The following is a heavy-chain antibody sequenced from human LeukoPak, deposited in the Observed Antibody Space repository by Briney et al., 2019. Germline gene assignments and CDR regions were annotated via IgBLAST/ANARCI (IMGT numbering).Heavy chain of an antibody. CDR3: ARSGSRSPPPL. Sequence: SETLSLTCAVYGGSFSGYYWSWIRQPPGKGLEWIAEINYSGSTNYNPSLKSRATISLDTSKNQFSLKLSSVTAADTAVYYCARSGSRSPPPLWGQGTLVTVSS. CDR1: GGSFSGYY. V-gene: IGHV4-34*01. D-gene: IGHD6-13*01. CDR2: INYSGST. J-gene: IGHJ4*02.